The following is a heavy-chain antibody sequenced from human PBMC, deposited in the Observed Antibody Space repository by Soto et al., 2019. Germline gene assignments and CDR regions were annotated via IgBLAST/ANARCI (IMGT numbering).Heavy chain of an antibody. J-gene: IGHJ5*02. CDR1: GGSISSSSYY. D-gene: IGHD6-13*01. Sequence: SETLSLTCTVSGGSISSSSYYWGWILQPPGKGLEWIGSIYYSGSTYYNPSLKSRVTISVDTSKNQFSLKLSSVTAADTAVYYCATSMSIAAAGTALDPWGQGTLVTVSS. V-gene: IGHV4-39*01. CDR2: IYYSGST. CDR3: ATSMSIAAAGTALDP.